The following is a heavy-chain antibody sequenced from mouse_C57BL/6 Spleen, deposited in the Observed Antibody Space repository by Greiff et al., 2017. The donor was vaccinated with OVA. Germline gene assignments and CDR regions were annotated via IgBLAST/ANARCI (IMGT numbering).Heavy chain of an antibody. CDR1: GFNIKNTY. D-gene: IGHD1-1*01. V-gene: IGHV14-3*01. CDR3: AGGFTTVVATDYAMDY. Sequence: EVQLQQSVAELVRPGASVKLSCTASGFNIKNTYMHWVKQRPEQGLEWIGRIDPANGNTKYAPKFQGKATITADTSSNTAYLQLSSLTSEDTAIYYGAGGFTTVVATDYAMDYWGQGTSVTVSA. CDR2: IDPANGNT. J-gene: IGHJ4*01.